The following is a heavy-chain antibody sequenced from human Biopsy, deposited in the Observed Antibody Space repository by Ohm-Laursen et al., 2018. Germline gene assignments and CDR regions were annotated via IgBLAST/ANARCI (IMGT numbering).Heavy chain of an antibody. J-gene: IGHJ4*02. CDR2: IIPVFGLA. V-gene: IGHV1-69*10. Sequence: SVKVSCKASGGTVSRCAISWVRQAPGQGLEWMGGIIPVFGLATYAQRLQGRVSITADTSTNTAYMELSSLRSDDTAVYFCARGLPTEYGDYFSLDYWGQGTLVIVSS. CDR3: ARGLPTEYGDYFSLDY. D-gene: IGHD4-17*01. CDR1: GGTVSRCA.